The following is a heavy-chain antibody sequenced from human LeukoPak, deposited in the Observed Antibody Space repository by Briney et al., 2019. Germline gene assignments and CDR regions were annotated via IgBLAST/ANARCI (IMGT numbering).Heavy chain of an antibody. Sequence: PGGSLRLSCAASGFTFSSYAMSWVRQAPGKGLEWVSAISGSGGSTYYADSVKGRFTISRDNSKNTLYLQMNSLRAEDTAVYYCATDGARSSGYSSSWPIHYWGQGTLVTVSS. CDR3: ATDGARSSGYSSSWPIHY. V-gene: IGHV3-23*01. D-gene: IGHD6-13*01. CDR2: ISGSGGST. CDR1: GFTFSSYA. J-gene: IGHJ4*02.